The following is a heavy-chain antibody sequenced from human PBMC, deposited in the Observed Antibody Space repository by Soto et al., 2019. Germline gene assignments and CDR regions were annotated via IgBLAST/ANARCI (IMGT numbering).Heavy chain of an antibody. J-gene: IGHJ4*02. Sequence: QVQLVQSGAEVKKPGASVKVSCKASGYTFIGYYIHWVRQAPGQGLEWMGWINPNSGGAKYSQKFQAWVTMNSDTSLSTAYMELSRTKSDDTAVYYCARSGGGYDLGDYWGQGTLVTVSS. V-gene: IGHV1-2*04. CDR1: GYTFIGYY. CDR2: INPNSGGA. D-gene: IGHD5-12*01. CDR3: ARSGGGYDLGDY.